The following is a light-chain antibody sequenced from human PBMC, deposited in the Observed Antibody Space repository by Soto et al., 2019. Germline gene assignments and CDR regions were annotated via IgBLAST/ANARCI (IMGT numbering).Light chain of an antibody. V-gene: IGKV1-5*01. J-gene: IGKJ1*01. Sequence: DIQMTQSPSTLSASVGDRVTITCRAILSISSWLAWYQQKPGKAPQLLIYDASSLESGVPSRLSGSGSGTEFTLTISSLESDDFATDNCQQYNTFSRTFGQGTKVEIK. CDR2: DAS. CDR3: QQYNTFSRT. CDR1: LSISSW.